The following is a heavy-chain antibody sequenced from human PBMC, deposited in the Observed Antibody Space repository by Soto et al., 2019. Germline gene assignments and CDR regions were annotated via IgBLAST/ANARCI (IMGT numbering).Heavy chain of an antibody. V-gene: IGHV4-39*01. Sequence: NRPPPGKGLEWIGSIYYSGSTYYNPSLKSRVTISVDTSKHQFSLKLSSVTAADTAVYYCARPDYGGNSGLFDYWGQGTLVTVSS. J-gene: IGHJ4*02. CDR3: ARPDYGGNSGLFDY. D-gene: IGHD4-17*01. CDR2: IYYSGST.